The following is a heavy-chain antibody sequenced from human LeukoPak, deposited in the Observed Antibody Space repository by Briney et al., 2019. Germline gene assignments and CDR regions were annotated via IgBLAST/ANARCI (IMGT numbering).Heavy chain of an antibody. CDR1: GFTFSSYA. D-gene: IGHD6-19*01. V-gene: IGHV3-30-3*01. J-gene: IGHJ4*02. Sequence: GGSLRLSCAASGFTFSSYAMHWVRQAPGKGLEWVAVISYDGSNKYYADSVKGRFTISRDNSKNTLYLQMNSLRAEDTAVYYCAKEGIAVAGTEYFDYWGQGTLVTVSS. CDR3: AKEGIAVAGTEYFDY. CDR2: ISYDGSNK.